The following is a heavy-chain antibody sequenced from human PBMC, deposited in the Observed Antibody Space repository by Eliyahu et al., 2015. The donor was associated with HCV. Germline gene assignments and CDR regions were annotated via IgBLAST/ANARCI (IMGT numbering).Heavy chain of an antibody. D-gene: IGHD5-18*01. CDR1: GGTFSSYA. V-gene: IGHV1-69*01. CDR3: ARDGDREGYSYGADGAYYGMDV. Sequence: QVQLVQSGAEVKKPGSSVKVSCKASGGTFSSYAISWVRQAPGQGLEWMGGIIPIFGTANYXQKFQGRVTITADESTSTAYMELSSLRSEDTAVYYCARDGDREGYSYGADGAYYGMDVWGQGTTVTVSS. CDR2: IIPIFGTA. J-gene: IGHJ6*02.